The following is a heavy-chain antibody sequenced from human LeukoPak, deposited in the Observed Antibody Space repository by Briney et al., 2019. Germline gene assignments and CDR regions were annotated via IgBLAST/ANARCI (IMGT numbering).Heavy chain of an antibody. CDR3: VRGIDY. CDR1: GFAFSSYW. J-gene: IGHJ4*02. CDR2: INTDGSEI. Sequence: GGSLRLSCAASGFAFSSYWMSWVRQAPVKGLEWVANINTDGSEIYYVDSVKGRFTISRDNAKNSLYLQMSSQSGEDTAIYYCVRGIDYWGQGTLVTVSP. V-gene: IGHV3-7*03.